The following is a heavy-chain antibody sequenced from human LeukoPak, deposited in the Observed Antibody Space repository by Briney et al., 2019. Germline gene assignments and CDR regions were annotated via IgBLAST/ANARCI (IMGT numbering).Heavy chain of an antibody. J-gene: IGHJ3*02. CDR1: GGSISSSSYY. D-gene: IGHD3-22*01. Sequence: PSETLSLTCTVSGGSISSSSYYWGWIRQPPGKGLEWIGSIYYSGSTYYNPSPKSRVTISVDTSKNQFSLKLSSVTAADTAVYYCARPGNYYDSSGYHEAFDIWGQGTMATVSS. CDR3: ARPGNYYDSSGYHEAFDI. CDR2: IYYSGST. V-gene: IGHV4-39*01.